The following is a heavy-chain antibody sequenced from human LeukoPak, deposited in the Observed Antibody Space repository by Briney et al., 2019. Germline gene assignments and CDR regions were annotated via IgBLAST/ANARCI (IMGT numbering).Heavy chain of an antibody. CDR2: INHSGST. CDR3: ASTRARYCSSTSCYTLYYFDY. Sequence: SETLSLTCAVYGGSFSGYYWSWIRQPPGKGLEWIGEINHSGSTNYNRSLKSRVTISVDTSKNQFSLKLSSVTAADTAVYYCASTRARYCSSTSCYTLYYFDYWGQGTLVTVSS. CDR1: GGSFSGYY. J-gene: IGHJ4*02. D-gene: IGHD2-2*02. V-gene: IGHV4-34*01.